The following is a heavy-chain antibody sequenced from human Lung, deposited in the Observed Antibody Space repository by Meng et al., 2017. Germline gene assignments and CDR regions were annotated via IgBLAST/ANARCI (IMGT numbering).Heavy chain of an antibody. CDR3: TGVGHKNWFDS. Sequence: HLVPGLVKPCPLPPLTCAISAGGASSNRSAWNWIRQSPSRGLEWLGRTYYRSKWYSDYATCVRSRITINADTSKNQFSLQLNSLTPEDTAVYYCTGVGHKNWFDSWGQGTLVTVSS. CDR2: TYYRSKWYS. D-gene: IGHD2-21*01. V-gene: IGHV6-1*01. J-gene: IGHJ5*01. CDR1: AGGASSNRSA.